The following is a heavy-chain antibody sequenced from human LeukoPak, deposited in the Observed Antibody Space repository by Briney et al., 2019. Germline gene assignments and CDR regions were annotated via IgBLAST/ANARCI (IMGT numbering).Heavy chain of an antibody. Sequence: GGSLRLSCAASGFTFSSYAMHWVRQAPGKGLEWVAVISYDGSNKYYADSVKGRFTISRDNAKNSLYLQMHRLRAEDTAVYYCAREGRYCTGGSCVGAFDIWGQGTMVTVSS. CDR1: GFTFSSYA. V-gene: IGHV3-30-3*01. J-gene: IGHJ3*02. CDR2: ISYDGSNK. D-gene: IGHD2-15*01. CDR3: AREGRYCTGGSCVGAFDI.